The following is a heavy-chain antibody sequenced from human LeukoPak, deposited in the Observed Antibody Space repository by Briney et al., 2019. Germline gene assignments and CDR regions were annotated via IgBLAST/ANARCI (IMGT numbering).Heavy chain of an antibody. V-gene: IGHV4-38-2*02. D-gene: IGHD6-13*01. CDR2: IYHSGST. J-gene: IGHJ4*02. CDR1: GYSPTIVYY. Sequence: PQTLSLTCTLSGYSPTIVYYWGWIRQPPGKGLEWIGSIYHSGSTYYNPSLKSRVTMSVDTSKNQFSLNLRSVTPEDTAVYYCARNLIPEQLVLNFWGQGTLVTVSS. CDR3: ARNLIPEQLVLNF.